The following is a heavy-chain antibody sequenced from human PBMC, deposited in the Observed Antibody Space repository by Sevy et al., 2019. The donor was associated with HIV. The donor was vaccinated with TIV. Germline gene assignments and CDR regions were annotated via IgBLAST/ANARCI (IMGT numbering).Heavy chain of an antibody. CDR1: GFTFSNAW. Sequence: GGSLRLSCAASGFTFSNAWMSWVRQAPGKGLEWVGRIKSKTDGGTTDHAPPVKGRFTIARDDSKNTLYLQMNSLKNEDTAVYYCSLNTRGSSGAFDYWGQGALVTVSS. V-gene: IGHV3-15*01. CDR2: IKSKTDGGTT. J-gene: IGHJ4*02. D-gene: IGHD3-22*01. CDR3: SLNTRGSSGAFDY.